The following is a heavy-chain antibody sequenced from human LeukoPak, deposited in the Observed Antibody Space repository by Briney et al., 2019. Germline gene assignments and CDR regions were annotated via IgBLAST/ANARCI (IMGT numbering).Heavy chain of an antibody. CDR2: IDPSGCHT. V-gene: IGHV1-46*01. Sequence: ASVKVSCKSSAYTFSNYLMHWVRQAPGQGLDWMGMIDPSGCHTDYAQKFQGRVTMTRDTSTSTVYMELSSLRSEDTAVYYCARDLGLRGVTNWFDPWGQGTLVTVSS. CDR3: ARDLGLRGVTNWFDP. D-gene: IGHD3-10*01. J-gene: IGHJ5*02. CDR1: AYTFSNYL.